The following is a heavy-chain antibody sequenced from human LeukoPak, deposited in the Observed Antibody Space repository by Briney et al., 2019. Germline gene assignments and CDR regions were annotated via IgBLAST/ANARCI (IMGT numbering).Heavy chain of an antibody. CDR3: ARYSSSYYYYYYGMDV. Sequence: SQTLSLTCTVSGGSISSGDYYWSWIRQPPGKGLEWIGYIYYSGSTYYNPSLKSRVTISVDTSKNQFSLKLSSVTAADTAVYYCARYSSSYYYYYYGMDVWGQGTTVTVSS. J-gene: IGHJ6*02. CDR2: IYYSGST. D-gene: IGHD6-13*01. V-gene: IGHV4-30-4*01. CDR1: GGSISSGDYY.